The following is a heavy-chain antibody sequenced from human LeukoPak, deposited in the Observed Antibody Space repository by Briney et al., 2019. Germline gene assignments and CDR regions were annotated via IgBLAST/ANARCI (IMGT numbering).Heavy chain of an antibody. CDR1: GFTFTSYW. CDR3: VRDHSSSSFDY. J-gene: IGHJ4*02. Sequence: GGSLRLSCAASGFTFTSYWMSWVRQESGKGLEGMANIKQDGSEKYYVDSVKGRFTISRDNAKNSLYLQMNSLRAEDTAVYYCVRDHSSSSFDYWGQGTLVTVSS. V-gene: IGHV3-7*01. D-gene: IGHD6-6*01. CDR2: IKQDGSEK.